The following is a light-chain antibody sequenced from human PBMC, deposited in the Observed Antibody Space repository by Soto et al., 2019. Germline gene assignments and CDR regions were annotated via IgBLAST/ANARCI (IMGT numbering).Light chain of an antibody. Sequence: VVTQSPDSLLVCLGEWATINSKSSQGGLYSSNNKNYLGWYQQKPGQPPKLLIYWASTRESGVPDRFSGSGSGTDFPLTISCLQAEDVAVYYCQQYYTTPALTFGGGTKVEIK. V-gene: IGKV4-1*01. CDR1: QGGLYSSNNKNY. CDR3: QQYYTTPALT. CDR2: WAS. J-gene: IGKJ4*01.